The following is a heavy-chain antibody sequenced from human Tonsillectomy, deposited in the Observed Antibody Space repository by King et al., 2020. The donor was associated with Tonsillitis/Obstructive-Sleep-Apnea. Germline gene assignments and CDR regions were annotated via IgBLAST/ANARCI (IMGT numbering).Heavy chain of an antibody. CDR1: GFTFSSYA. Sequence: VQLVESGGGVVQPGRSLRLSCAASGFTFSSYAMHWVRQAPGRGLEWVAVISYDGSNKYYADSVKGRFTISRDNSKNTLYLQMNSLRAEDTAVYYCASSDTALVPYLDYWGQGTLVTVSS. V-gene: IGHV3-30*04. CDR3: ASSDTALVPYLDY. CDR2: ISYDGSNK. J-gene: IGHJ4*02. D-gene: IGHD5-18*01.